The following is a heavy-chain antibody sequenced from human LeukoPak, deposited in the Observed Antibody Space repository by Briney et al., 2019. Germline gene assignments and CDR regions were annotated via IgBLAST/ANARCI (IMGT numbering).Heavy chain of an antibody. Sequence: ASVKVSCKASGGTFSSYAISWARQAPGQGLEWMGRIIPILGIANYAQKLQGRVTMTTDTSTSTAYMELRSLRSDDTAVYYCARDSGSYSTWFDPWGQGSLVTVSS. CDR1: GGTFSSYA. V-gene: IGHV1-69*04. CDR2: IIPILGIA. D-gene: IGHD1-26*01. CDR3: ARDSGSYSTWFDP. J-gene: IGHJ5*02.